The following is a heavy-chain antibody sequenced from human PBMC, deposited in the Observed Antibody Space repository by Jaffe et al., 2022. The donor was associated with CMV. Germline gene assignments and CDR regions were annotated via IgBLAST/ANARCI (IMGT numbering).Heavy chain of an antibody. D-gene: IGHD2-15*01. Sequence: QLQLQESGPGLVKPSETLSLTCTVSGGSISSSSYYWGWIRQPPGKGLEWIGSIYYSGSTYYNPSLKSRVTISVDTSKNQFSLKLSSVTAADTAVYYCASPGGYCSGGSCPFDYWGQGTLVTVSS. J-gene: IGHJ4*02. CDR1: GGSISSSSYY. CDR3: ASPGGYCSGGSCPFDY. CDR2: IYYSGST. V-gene: IGHV4-39*01.